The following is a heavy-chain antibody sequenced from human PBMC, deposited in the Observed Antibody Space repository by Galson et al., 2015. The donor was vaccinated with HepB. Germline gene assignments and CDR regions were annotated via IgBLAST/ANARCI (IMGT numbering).Heavy chain of an antibody. V-gene: IGHV1-69*04. CDR3: ARGSTSFLGYFDY. Sequence: SVKVSCKASGGTFSSYAISWVRQAPGQGLEWMGRIIPILGIANYAQKFQGRVTITADKSTSTAYMELSSLRSEDTAVYYCARGSTSFLGYFDYWGQGTLVTVSS. CDR2: IIPILGIA. D-gene: IGHD2-2*01. CDR1: GGTFSSYA. J-gene: IGHJ4*02.